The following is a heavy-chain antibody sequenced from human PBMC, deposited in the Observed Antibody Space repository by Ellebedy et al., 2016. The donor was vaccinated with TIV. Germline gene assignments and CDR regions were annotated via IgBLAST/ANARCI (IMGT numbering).Heavy chain of an antibody. CDR2: IYYSGST. Sequence: SETLSLXXTVSGGSISSSSYYWGWIRQPPGKGLEWIGSIYYSGSTYYNPSLKSRVTISVDTSKNQFSLKLSSVTAADTAVYYCARHADHYYDSSPFDYWGQGTLVTVSS. CDR3: ARHADHYYDSSPFDY. D-gene: IGHD3-22*01. V-gene: IGHV4-39*01. CDR1: GGSISSSSYY. J-gene: IGHJ4*02.